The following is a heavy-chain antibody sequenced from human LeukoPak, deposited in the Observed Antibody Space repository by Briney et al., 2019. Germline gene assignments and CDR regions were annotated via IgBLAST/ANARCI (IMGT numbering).Heavy chain of an antibody. CDR2: ITGRGDST. D-gene: IGHD4-17*01. V-gene: IGHV3-23*01. J-gene: IGHJ5*02. Sequence: GGSLRLSCAASGFTFSSYAMNWVRQVPGKGLEWVSAITGRGDSTYYADSVMGRFTISRDNSKNTLYLQMNSLRAEDTAVYYCAKDKAVTPGWFHPWGQGTLVTVSS. CDR3: AKDKAVTPGWFHP. CDR1: GFTFSSYA.